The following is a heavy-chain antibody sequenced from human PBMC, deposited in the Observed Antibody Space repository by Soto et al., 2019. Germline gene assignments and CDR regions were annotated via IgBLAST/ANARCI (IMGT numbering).Heavy chain of an antibody. CDR1: GGSFSGYY. Sequence: PSETLSLTCAVYGGSFSGYYWTWIRQPPGTGLEWIGEINHSGSTNYNPSLKSRVTISVDTSKNQFSLKLTSVTAADTAVYYCASDKIGGLTDYWGQGTLVTVSS. V-gene: IGHV4-34*01. CDR2: INHSGST. D-gene: IGHD3-16*01. J-gene: IGHJ4*02. CDR3: ASDKIGGLTDY.